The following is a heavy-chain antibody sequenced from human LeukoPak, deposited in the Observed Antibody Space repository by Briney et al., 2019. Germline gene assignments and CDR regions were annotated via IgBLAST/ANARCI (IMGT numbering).Heavy chain of an antibody. Sequence: SETLSLTCTVSGGSISSYYWSWIRQPPGEGLEWIGYIYYSGSTNYNPSLKSRVTISVDTSKNQFSLKLSSVTAADTAVYYCARVPRTHYYYYYMDVWGKGTTVTVSS. V-gene: IGHV4-59*01. J-gene: IGHJ6*03. CDR2: IYYSGST. CDR3: ARVPRTHYYYYYMDV. D-gene: IGHD2-2*01. CDR1: GGSISSYY.